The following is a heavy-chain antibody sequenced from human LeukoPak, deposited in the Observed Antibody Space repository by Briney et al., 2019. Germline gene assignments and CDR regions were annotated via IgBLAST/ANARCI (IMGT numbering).Heavy chain of an antibody. Sequence: ASVKVSCKASGYTFTGSYMHWVRQAPGQGPEWMGWINPNSGGTNYAQKFQGRITMTRDTSISIAYMELSRLRADDTAVYYCARAAHSATWYDRVFDYWGQGTLVTVSS. J-gene: IGHJ4*02. D-gene: IGHD6-13*01. V-gene: IGHV1-2*02. CDR3: ARAAHSATWYDRVFDY. CDR2: INPNSGGT. CDR1: GYTFTGSY.